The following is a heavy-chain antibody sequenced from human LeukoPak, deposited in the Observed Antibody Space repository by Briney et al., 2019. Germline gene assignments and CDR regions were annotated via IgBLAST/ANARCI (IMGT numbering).Heavy chain of an antibody. CDR3: TTNDAFDI. Sequence: PGGSLRLSCAASGFTFNDAWMNWVRQAPGKGLEWVGRIKSEAGGGTTDYAAPVKARFSISRDDSKNTLYLQMNNLKMEDTAVYYCTTNDAFDIWGQGTMVTVFS. J-gene: IGHJ3*02. V-gene: IGHV3-15*01. CDR1: GFTFNDAW. CDR2: IKSEAGGGTT.